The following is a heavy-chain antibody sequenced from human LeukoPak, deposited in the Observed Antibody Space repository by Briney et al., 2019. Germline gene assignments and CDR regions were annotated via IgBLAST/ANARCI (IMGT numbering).Heavy chain of an antibody. CDR1: GGSISSGFYY. CDR3: ASGNMVPFDY. J-gene: IGHJ4*02. CDR2: FYTSGSI. V-gene: IGHV4-61*02. Sequence: SQTLSLTCTVSGGSISSGFYYWNWIRQPAGKGLEWIGRFYTSGSIDYNPSLKSRVTISVDTSKNQFSLKLSSVTAADTAVYYCASGNMVPFDYWGQGTLVTVSS. D-gene: IGHD2/OR15-2a*01.